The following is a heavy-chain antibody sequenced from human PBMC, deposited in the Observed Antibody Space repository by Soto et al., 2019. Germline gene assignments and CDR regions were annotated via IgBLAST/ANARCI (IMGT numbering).Heavy chain of an antibody. Sequence: SVKVSCKASGFTFTSSAVQWVRQARGQRLEWIGWIVVGSGNTNYAQKFQERVTITRDMSTSTAYMELSSLRSEDTAVYYCAADTIFGVVIPNRFDYWGQGTLVTVSS. J-gene: IGHJ4*02. CDR3: AADTIFGVVIPNRFDY. CDR1: GFTFTSSA. D-gene: IGHD3-3*01. CDR2: IVVGSGNT. V-gene: IGHV1-58*01.